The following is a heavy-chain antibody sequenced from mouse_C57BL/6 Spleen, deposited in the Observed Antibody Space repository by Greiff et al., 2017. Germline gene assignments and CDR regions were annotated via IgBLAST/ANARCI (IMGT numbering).Heavy chain of an antibody. CDR2: IYPGGGYT. V-gene: IGHV1-63*01. Sequence: VKLMESGAELVRPGTSVKMSCKASGYTFTNYWIGWAKQRPGHGLEWIGDIYPGGGYTNYNEKFKGKATLTADKSSSTAYMQFSSLTSEDSAIYYCARGGAQAYYAMDYWGQGTSVTVSS. CDR3: ARGGAQAYYAMDY. D-gene: IGHD3-2*02. J-gene: IGHJ4*01. CDR1: GYTFTNYW.